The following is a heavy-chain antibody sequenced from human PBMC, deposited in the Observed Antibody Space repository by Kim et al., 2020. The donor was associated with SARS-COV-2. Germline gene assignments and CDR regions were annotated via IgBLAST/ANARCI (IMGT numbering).Heavy chain of an antibody. V-gene: IGHV3-48*02. J-gene: IGHJ6*02. CDR3: ARVMTTRYYYYYYGMDV. Sequence: VKGRFTISRDNAKNSLYLQMNSLRDEDTAVYYCARVMTTRYYYYYYGMDVWGQGTTVTVSS. D-gene: IGHD4-17*01.